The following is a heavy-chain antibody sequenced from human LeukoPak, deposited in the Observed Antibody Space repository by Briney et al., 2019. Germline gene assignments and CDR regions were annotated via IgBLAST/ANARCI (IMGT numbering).Heavy chain of an antibody. V-gene: IGHV1-3*01. CDR3: ARGRSSGWHGKGVAFAY. Sequence: RRASVKVSCKASGGTFSSYAMHWVRQAPGQRLEWMGWINAGNGNTKYSQKFQGRVTITRDTSASTAYMELSSLRSEDTAVYYCARGRSSGWHGKGVAFAYWGQGTLVTVSS. CDR2: INAGNGNT. D-gene: IGHD6-19*01. CDR1: GGTFSSYA. J-gene: IGHJ4*02.